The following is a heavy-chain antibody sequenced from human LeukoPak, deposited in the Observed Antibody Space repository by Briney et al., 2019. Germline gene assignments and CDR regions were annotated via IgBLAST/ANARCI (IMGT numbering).Heavy chain of an antibody. CDR3: ARHRRYYYDSSGYYWFDP. D-gene: IGHD3-22*01. V-gene: IGHV5-51*01. J-gene: IGHJ5*02. Sequence: GESLKISCKGSGYSSTSYWIGWVRQMPGKGLEWMGIIYPGDSDTRYSPSFQGQVTISADKSISTAYLQWSSLKASDTAMYYCARHRRYYYDSSGYYWFDPWGQGTLVTVSS. CDR2: IYPGDSDT. CDR1: GYSSTSYW.